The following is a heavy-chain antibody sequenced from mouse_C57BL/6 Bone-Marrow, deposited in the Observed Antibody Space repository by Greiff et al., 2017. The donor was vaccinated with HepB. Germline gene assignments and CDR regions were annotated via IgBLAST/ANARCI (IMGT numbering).Heavy chain of an antibody. V-gene: IGHV5-12*01. CDR1: GFTFSDYY. J-gene: IGHJ3*01. CDR2: ISNGGGST. CDR3: ARQNYGYPFAY. D-gene: IGHD2-2*01. Sequence: EVKVEESGGGLVQPGGSLKLSCAASGFTFSDYYMYWVRQTPEKRLEWVAYISNGGGSTYYPDTVKGRFTISRDNAKNTLYLQMSRLKSEDTAMYYCARQNYGYPFAYWGQGTLVTVSA.